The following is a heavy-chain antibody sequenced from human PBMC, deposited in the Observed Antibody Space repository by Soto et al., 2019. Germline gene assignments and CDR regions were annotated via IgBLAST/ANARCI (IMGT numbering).Heavy chain of an antibody. D-gene: IGHD3-22*01. CDR2: IIPIFGTA. J-gene: IGHJ6*02. CDR3: ARGADYYDSSGYYYYYYGMDV. Sequence: QVQLVQSGAEVKKPGSSVKVSCKASGGTFSSYAISWVRQAPGQGLEWMGGIIPIFGTANYAQKFQGRVTITADESTSTAYMELSSLRSEDTAVYYCARGADYYDSSGYYYYYYGMDVWGQGTTVTVSS. V-gene: IGHV1-69*12. CDR1: GGTFSSYA.